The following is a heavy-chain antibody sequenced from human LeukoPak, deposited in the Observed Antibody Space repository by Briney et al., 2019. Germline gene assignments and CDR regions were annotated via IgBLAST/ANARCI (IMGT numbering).Heavy chain of an antibody. V-gene: IGHV4-34*01. CDR3: AREARGIAARGSVDY. CDR2: INHSGST. Sequence: SETLSLTCAVYGGSFSGYYWSWIRQPPGKGLEWIGEINHSGSTNYNPSLKSRVTISVDTSKNQFSLKLSSVTAADTAVYYCAREARGIAARGSVDYWGQGTLVTVSS. CDR1: GGSFSGYY. J-gene: IGHJ4*02. D-gene: IGHD6-6*01.